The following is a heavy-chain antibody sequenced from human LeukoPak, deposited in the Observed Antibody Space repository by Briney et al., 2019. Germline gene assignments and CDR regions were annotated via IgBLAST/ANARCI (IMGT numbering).Heavy chain of an antibody. V-gene: IGHV3-23*01. CDR3: AKDRIPENYYDSSGYYYGYFQH. J-gene: IGHJ1*01. CDR2: ISGSGGST. Sequence: GGSLRLSCAASGFTFSSYAMSWVRQAPGKGLEWVSAISGSGGSTYYADSVKGRFTITRDNSKNTLYLQMNSLRAEDTAVYYCAKDRIPENYYDSSGYYYGYFQHWGQGTLVTVSS. CDR1: GFTFSSYA. D-gene: IGHD3-22*01.